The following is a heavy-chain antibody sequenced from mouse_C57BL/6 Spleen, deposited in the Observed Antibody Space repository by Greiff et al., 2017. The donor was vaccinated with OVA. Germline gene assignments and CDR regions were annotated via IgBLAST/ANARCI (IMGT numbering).Heavy chain of an antibody. CDR1: GYTFTSYW. D-gene: IGHD1-1*01. J-gene: IGHJ1*03. CDR3: ATHYYGSSYWYFDV. CDR2: LDPSDSYS. Sequence: VQLQQPGAELVMPGASVKLSCKASGYTFTSYWMHWVKQRPGQGLEWIGELDPSDSYSNYNQKFKGKSTLTVDKSSSTAYMQLSSLTSEDSAVYYCATHYYGSSYWYFDVWGTGTTVTVSS. V-gene: IGHV1-69*01.